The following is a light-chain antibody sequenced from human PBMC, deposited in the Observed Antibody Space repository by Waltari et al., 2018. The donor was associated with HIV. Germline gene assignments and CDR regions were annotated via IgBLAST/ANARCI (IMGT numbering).Light chain of an antibody. Sequence: GAYNYVSWFQQYPGKAPKLMIFDVSKRPSGVPDRFSGSKSGNTASLTVSGLQAEDEADYYCASHAGSKDVFGGGTKLTVL. CDR1: GAYNY. J-gene: IGLJ2*01. V-gene: IGLV2-8*01. CDR2: DVS. CDR3: ASHAGSKDV.